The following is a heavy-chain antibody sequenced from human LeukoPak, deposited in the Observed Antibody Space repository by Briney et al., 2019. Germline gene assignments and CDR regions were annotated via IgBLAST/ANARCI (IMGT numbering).Heavy chain of an antibody. CDR2: TSAYNGAT. CDR1: GYTFTSYG. CDR3: ARSPSSSGWYADY. J-gene: IGHJ4*02. D-gene: IGHD6-19*01. Sequence: GASVKVSCKASGYTFTSYGISWVRQAPGQGLEWMGWTSAYNGATNYAQKLQGRVTMTTDTSANTAYMELRSLTSDDTAVYYCARSPSSSGWYADYWSLGTLVTVSS. V-gene: IGHV1-18*01.